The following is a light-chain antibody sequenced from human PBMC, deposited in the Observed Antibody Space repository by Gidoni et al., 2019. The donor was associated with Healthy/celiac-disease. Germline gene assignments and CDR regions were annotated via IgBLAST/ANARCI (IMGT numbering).Light chain of an antibody. J-gene: IGKJ1*01. CDR3: QQYYSTPPA. CDR2: WAS. CDR1: QSILYSSNNKNY. Sequence: IVMTQSPDSLAVSRGARATINCKSSQSILYSSNNKNYLAWYQQKPGQPPKLLIYWASTRESGVPDRYSGSGSGTDFTLTISSLQAEDVAVYYCQQYYSTPPAFXQXTKVEIK. V-gene: IGKV4-1*01.